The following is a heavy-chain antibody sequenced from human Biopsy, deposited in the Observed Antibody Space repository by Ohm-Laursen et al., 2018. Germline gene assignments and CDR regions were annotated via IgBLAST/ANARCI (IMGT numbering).Heavy chain of an antibody. CDR2: IFTSGST. CDR3: ASAGYNPDWNFDL. Sequence: TLSLTCAVSGASISDYYCVWIRQPAGKGLEWIGLIFTSGSTTYNPSLRSRVTMSVDTSKNQFTLNLSSVTAADTAVYYCASAGYNPDWNFDLWGRGTRVTVSS. D-gene: IGHD5-24*01. J-gene: IGHJ2*01. V-gene: IGHV4-4*07. CDR1: GASISDYY.